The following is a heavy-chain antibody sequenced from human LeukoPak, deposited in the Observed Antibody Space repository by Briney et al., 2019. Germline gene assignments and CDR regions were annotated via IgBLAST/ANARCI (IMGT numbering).Heavy chain of an antibody. D-gene: IGHD3-10*01. CDR3: AGLFYGPSDY. CDR2: ISYDGSNK. J-gene: IGHJ4*02. CDR1: GFTFSSYD. Sequence: GGSLRLSCAASGFTFSSYDMHWVRQAPGKGLEWVAVISYDGSNKYYADSVKGRFTISRDNSKNTLYLQMNSLRAEDTAVYHCAGLFYGPSDYWGQGTLVTVSS. V-gene: IGHV3-30-3*01.